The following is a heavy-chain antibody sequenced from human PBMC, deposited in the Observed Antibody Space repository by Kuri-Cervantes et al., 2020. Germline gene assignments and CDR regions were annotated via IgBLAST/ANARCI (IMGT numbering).Heavy chain of an antibody. D-gene: IGHD3-22*01. Sequence: ASVKVSCKVSGYTLTELSMHWVRQAPGKGLEWMGGFDPEDGETIYAQKFQGRVTMTRNTSISTAYMELSSLRSEDTAVYYCARGRGDSSGYWRGWYYNYGMDVWGQGTTVTVSS. V-gene: IGHV1-24*01. CDR2: FDPEDGET. CDR1: GYTLTELS. CDR3: ARGRGDSSGYWRGWYYNYGMDV. J-gene: IGHJ6*02.